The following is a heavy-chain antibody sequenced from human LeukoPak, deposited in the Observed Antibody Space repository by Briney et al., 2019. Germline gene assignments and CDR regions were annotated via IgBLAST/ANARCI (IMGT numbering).Heavy chain of an antibody. D-gene: IGHD6-13*01. CDR2: IYNSGST. V-gene: IGHV4-59*01. CDR1: GDSFSYFY. Sequence: PSETLSLTCTVSGDSFSYFYWSWIRQPPGKGLEWIGYIYNSGSTNYNPSLKSRVTISLDTSKNQFSLKLSSVTAADTAVYYCARAVAAAAGPTFDFQAQGTLVTVAS. J-gene: IGHJ4*02. CDR3: ARAVAAAAGPTFDF.